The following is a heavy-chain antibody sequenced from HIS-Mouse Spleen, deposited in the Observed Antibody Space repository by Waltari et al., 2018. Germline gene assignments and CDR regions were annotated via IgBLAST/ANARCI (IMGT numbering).Heavy chain of an antibody. CDR1: GGPTSSSSYS. J-gene: IGHJ2*01. V-gene: IGHV4-39*07. CDR2: IYYSGST. D-gene: IGHD6-13*01. Sequence: QLQLQESGPGLVKPSETLSLTRTASGGPTSSSSYSWGRIRQRPGKGLEWIGSIYYSGSTYYNPSLKSRVTISGDTSKNQFSLKLSSVTAADTAVYYCAREIPYSSSWYDWYFDLWGRGTLVTVSS. CDR3: AREIPYSSSWYDWYFDL.